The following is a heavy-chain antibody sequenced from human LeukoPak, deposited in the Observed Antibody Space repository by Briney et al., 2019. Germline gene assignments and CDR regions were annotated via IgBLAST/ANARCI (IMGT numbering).Heavy chain of an antibody. CDR3: ARDAYYYDGSGYYVVDY. D-gene: IGHD3-22*01. J-gene: IGHJ4*02. Sequence: SETLSLTCTVSGGSITSYYWSWIRQPAGKGLEWIGRIYTSGSTYYNPSLNSRVTMSVDTPKNQFSLKLTSVTDADTAVYYCARDAYYYDGSGYYVVDYWGQGTLVTVSS. CDR2: IYTSGST. V-gene: IGHV4-4*07. CDR1: GGSITSYY.